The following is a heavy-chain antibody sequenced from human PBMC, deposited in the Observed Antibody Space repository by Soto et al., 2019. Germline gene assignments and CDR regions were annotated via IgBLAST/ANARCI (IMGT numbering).Heavy chain of an antibody. CDR1: GFTFGMYS. CDR3: AKSLGDRWTTYYFDY. D-gene: IGHD1-26*01. V-gene: IGHV3-23*01. CDR2: ISGSGEST. Sequence: EVQVLESGGDLVQPGGSLRLSCAASGFTFGMYSMSWVRQAPGKGLEWVSGISGSGESTYYADSVKGRFTISRDNSKNTLYLQMYSLRAEDTAVYYCAKSLGDRWTTYYFDYWGQGTLVTVSS. J-gene: IGHJ4*02.